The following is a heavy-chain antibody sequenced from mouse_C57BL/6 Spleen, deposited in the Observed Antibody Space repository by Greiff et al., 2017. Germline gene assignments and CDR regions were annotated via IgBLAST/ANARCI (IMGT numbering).Heavy chain of an antibody. D-gene: IGHD2-2*01. CDR1: GYTFTSYW. CDR3: AILSTMVTSYYFDY. J-gene: IGHJ2*01. Sequence: QVQLQQPGAELVMPGASVKLSCKASGYTFTSYWMHWVKPRPGQGLEWIGEIDPSASYTNYNQKFKGKSTLTVDKSSSTSYMQLSSLTSEDSAVYYCAILSTMVTSYYFDYWGQGTTLTVSS. V-gene: IGHV1-69*01. CDR2: IDPSASYT.